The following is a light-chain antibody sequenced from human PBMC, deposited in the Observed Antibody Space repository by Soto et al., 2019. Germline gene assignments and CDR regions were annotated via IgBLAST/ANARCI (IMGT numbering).Light chain of an antibody. CDR3: SSYTNSNTRACV. CDR2: EVT. Sequence: QSVLTQPASVSGSPGQSITISCTGTSGDIGSYNRVSWYQQHPGKAPKLIIYEVTDRPSGVSNRVSGSKSGNTASLTISGHQAEDEAEYYCSSYTNSNTRACVFGTGTKLTVL. J-gene: IGLJ1*01. CDR1: SGDIGSYNR. V-gene: IGLV2-14*01.